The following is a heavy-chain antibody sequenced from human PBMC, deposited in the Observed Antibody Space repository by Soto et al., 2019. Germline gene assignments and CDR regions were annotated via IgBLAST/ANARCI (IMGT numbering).Heavy chain of an antibody. CDR1: GYKVSTWHNFTSYW. V-gene: IGHV5-51*01. D-gene: IGHD3-10*01. CDR3: ARRPYGSGHYYYYGMDA. J-gene: IGHJ6*02. CDR2: IYPGDSDT. Sequence: PGESLKISCMGSGYKVSTWHNFTSYWIAWVRQMPGEGLEWMGIIYPGDSDTRYSPSFQGQVTISADKSINSVYLQWSSLKASDTATYYCARRPYGSGHYYYYGMDAWGQGTTVTVSS.